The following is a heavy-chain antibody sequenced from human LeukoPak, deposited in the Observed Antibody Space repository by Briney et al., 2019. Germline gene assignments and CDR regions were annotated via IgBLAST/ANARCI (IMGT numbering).Heavy chain of an antibody. V-gene: IGHV3-74*01. Sequence: PGGSLRLSWVASGFTFSSYWMHWVRQAPGKGLVWVSRINSDGSSTSYADSVKGRFTISRDNAKNTLYLQMNSLRAEDTAVYYCARGPGSLDAFDIWGQGTMVTVSS. J-gene: IGHJ3*02. CDR2: INSDGSST. CDR1: GFTFSSYW. CDR3: ARGPGSLDAFDI.